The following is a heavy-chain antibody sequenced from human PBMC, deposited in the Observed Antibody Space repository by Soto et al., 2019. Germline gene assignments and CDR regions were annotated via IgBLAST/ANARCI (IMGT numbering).Heavy chain of an antibody. CDR2: IYYSGST. CDR3: ARQRTTQLTPFDY. CDR1: GGSISISSYY. D-gene: IGHD1-26*01. Sequence: SDTLSLTCTVSGGSISISSYYWGWIRQPPGKGLEWIGSIYYSGSTYYNPSLKSRVTISVDTSKNQFSLKLSSVTAADTAVYYCARQRTTQLTPFDYWGQGTLVTVS. J-gene: IGHJ4*02. V-gene: IGHV4-39*01.